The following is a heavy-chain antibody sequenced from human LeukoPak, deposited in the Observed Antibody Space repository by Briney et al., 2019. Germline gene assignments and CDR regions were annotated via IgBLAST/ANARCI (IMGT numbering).Heavy chain of an antibody. Sequence: PGGSLRLSCAASGFTFSSYEMSWVRQAPGKGLEWVSYISSSGSTIYYADSVKGRFTISRDNARNSLYLQMISLRAEDTAVYYCARDRWLQSEDYYMDVWGKGTTVTISS. CDR3: ARDRWLQSEDYYMDV. CDR2: ISSSGSTI. J-gene: IGHJ6*03. V-gene: IGHV3-48*03. D-gene: IGHD5-24*01. CDR1: GFTFSSYE.